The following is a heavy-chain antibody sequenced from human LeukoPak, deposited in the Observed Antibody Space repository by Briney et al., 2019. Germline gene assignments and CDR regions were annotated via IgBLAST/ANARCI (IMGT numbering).Heavy chain of an antibody. V-gene: IGHV3-30-3*01. CDR3: ARTHQSQNYYGSGSYARYFDY. CDR1: GFTFSSYA. Sequence: GRSLRLSCAASGFTFSSYAMHWVRQAPGKGLEWVAVISYDGSNKYYADSVKGRFTISRDNSKNTLYLQMNSLRAEDTAVYYCARTHQSQNYYGSGSYARYFDYWGQGTLVTVSS. CDR2: ISYDGSNK. J-gene: IGHJ4*02. D-gene: IGHD3-10*01.